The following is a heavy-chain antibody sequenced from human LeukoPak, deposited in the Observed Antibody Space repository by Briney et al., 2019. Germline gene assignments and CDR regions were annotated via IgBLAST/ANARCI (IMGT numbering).Heavy chain of an antibody. Sequence: QPGRSLRLSCAASGFTFSSYAMTWVRQAPGKGLEWVSAISDRGDKTHYADSVKGRFTISRDNSKNTLYLHMISLRAEDTAIYYCAKDWSCDYWGQGTLVTVSS. CDR3: AKDWSCDY. D-gene: IGHD1-26*01. CDR2: ISDRGDKT. CDR1: GFTFSSYA. J-gene: IGHJ4*02. V-gene: IGHV3-23*01.